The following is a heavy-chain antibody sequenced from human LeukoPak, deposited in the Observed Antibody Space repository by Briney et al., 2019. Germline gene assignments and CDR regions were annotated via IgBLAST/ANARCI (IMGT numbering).Heavy chain of an antibody. D-gene: IGHD5-24*01. CDR2: ISAYNGNT. Sequence: GASVKVSCKASGYTFTSYGISWVRQAPGQGLEWMGWISAYNGNTNYAQKLQGRVTMTTDTSTSTAYMELRSLRSDDTAVYYCARVHGDGYNYGIAFDIWGQGTMVTVSS. V-gene: IGHV1-18*01. CDR3: ARVHGDGYNYGIAFDI. CDR1: GYTFTSYG. J-gene: IGHJ3*02.